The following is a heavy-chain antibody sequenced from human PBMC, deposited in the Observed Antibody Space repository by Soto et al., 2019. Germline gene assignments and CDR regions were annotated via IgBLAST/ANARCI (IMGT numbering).Heavy chain of an antibody. J-gene: IGHJ3*02. CDR2: ISYNGNNY. CDR3: ARESEAFDI. Sequence: GGSLRLSCAASGFTFRNYAMHWVRQAPGQGLEWVAVISYNGNNYYYADSVRGRFTVSRDNSQNMVFLQMNSLRLEDAALYYCARESEAFDIWGQGTVVTVSS. CDR1: GFTFRNYA. V-gene: IGHV3-30-3*01.